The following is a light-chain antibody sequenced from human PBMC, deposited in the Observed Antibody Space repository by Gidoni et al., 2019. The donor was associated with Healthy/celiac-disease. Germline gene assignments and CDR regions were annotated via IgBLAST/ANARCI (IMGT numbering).Light chain of an antibody. Sequence: EIELKHSPCTLSLSPGERPTLYCRASQSVSSSYLAWYQQKPGQAPRLLIYGASSRATGIPSRFSGSVSGTDFTLTISRLEPEDFAVYYCQQCYSSSWTFGQGTKVEIK. CDR2: GAS. V-gene: IGKV3-20*01. J-gene: IGKJ1*01. CDR3: QQCYSSSWT. CDR1: QSVSSSY.